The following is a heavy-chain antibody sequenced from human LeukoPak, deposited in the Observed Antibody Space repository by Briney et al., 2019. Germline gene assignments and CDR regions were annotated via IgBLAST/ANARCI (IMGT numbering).Heavy chain of an antibody. V-gene: IGHV3-23*01. CDR3: AKRGTMIVVVTAFDI. CDR2: ISGSGSST. D-gene: IGHD3-22*01. Sequence: GGSLRLSCAASGFTFSSYAMSWVRQAPGKGLEWVSAISGSGSSTYYADSVKGRFTISRDNSKNTLYLQMNSLRAEDTAVYYCAKRGTMIVVVTAFDIWGQGTMVTVSS. CDR1: GFTFSSYA. J-gene: IGHJ3*02.